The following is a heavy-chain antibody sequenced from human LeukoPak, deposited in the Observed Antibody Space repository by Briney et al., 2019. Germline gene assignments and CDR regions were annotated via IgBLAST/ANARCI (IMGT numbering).Heavy chain of an antibody. V-gene: IGHV3-30*18. Sequence: RGSLRLSCAASGFTFSNYGMHWVRQAPGKGLEWVAVIIHDGSNKYYADSVKGRFTISRDNSKNTLYLQMNSLRAEDTAVYYCAEDGGYHFASGSSRFDYWGQGTLVTVSS. D-gene: IGHD3-10*01. J-gene: IGHJ4*02. CDR2: IIHDGSNK. CDR3: AEDGGYHFASGSSRFDY. CDR1: GFTFSNYG.